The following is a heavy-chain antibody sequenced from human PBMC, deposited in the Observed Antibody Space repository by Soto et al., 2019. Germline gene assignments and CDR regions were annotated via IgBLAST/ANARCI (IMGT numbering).Heavy chain of an antibody. V-gene: IGHV3-30-3*01. CDR3: ARGGRGYSYGTYYYYGMDV. J-gene: IGHJ6*02. CDR1: GFTFSSYA. D-gene: IGHD5-18*01. Sequence: PXVSLRLACAACGFTFSSYAMHWVRQAPGKGLEWVAVISYDGSNKYYADSVKGRFTISRDNSKNTLYLQMNSLRAEDTAVYYCARGGRGYSYGTYYYYGMDVWGQGTTVTVSS. CDR2: ISYDGSNK.